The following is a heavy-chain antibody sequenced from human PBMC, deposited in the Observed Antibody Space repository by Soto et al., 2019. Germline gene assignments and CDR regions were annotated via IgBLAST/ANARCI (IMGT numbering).Heavy chain of an antibody. CDR1: GFSFNDST. V-gene: IGHV3-73*01. CDR2: IRSKAKSYAT. J-gene: IGHJ4*02. D-gene: IGHD4-17*01. Sequence: EEQLVESGGGLVQPGGSLKLACAASGFSFNDSTIHWVRQASGRGLEWPGRIRSKAKSYATAYAASVRGRFSISRDDSNNTAYLLLNSLKPEDSAMYYCSSHTGDYGDYLTAFDHWGQGTLVSVSS. CDR3: SSHTGDYGDYLTAFDH.